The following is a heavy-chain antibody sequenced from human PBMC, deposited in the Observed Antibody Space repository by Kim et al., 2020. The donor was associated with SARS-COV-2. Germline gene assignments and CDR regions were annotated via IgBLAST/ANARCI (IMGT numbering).Heavy chain of an antibody. D-gene: IGHD3-9*01. CDR3: AGGGRWYDVLTGYIGNFDY. CDR1: GGSVSSGSYY. Sequence: SETLSLTCTVSGGSVSSGSYYWSLIRQPPGKGLGWSGYIYYSGSTNYTPSLKRRVTISVDTSNNQFSLKMSSVTAAAPGVYYCAGGGRWYDVLTGYIGNFDYWGKGTLVTVSS. CDR2: IYYSGST. J-gene: IGHJ4*02. V-gene: IGHV4-61*01.